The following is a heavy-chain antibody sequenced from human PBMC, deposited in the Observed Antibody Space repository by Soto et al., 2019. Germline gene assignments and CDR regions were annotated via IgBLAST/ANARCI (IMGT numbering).Heavy chain of an antibody. J-gene: IGHJ4*02. CDR3: TANGFYSLDY. CDR1: GESITNDRW. V-gene: IGHV4-4*02. D-gene: IGHD2-21*01. CDR2: IYHSGRA. Sequence: QVQLQESGPGLVKPSGTLSLTCSISGESITNDRWWSWVRQSPGQGLEWIGEIYHSGRAHYNPSLKTRVIISVDKSKNSFSLTLSSVTAADTAVYYCTANGFYSLDYWGLGCLVTVSS.